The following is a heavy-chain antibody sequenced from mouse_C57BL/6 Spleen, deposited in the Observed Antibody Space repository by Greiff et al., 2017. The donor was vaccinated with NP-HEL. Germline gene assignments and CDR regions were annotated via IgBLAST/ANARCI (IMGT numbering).Heavy chain of an antibody. CDR3: ENYYGSRRDFAY. D-gene: IGHD1-1*01. V-gene: IGHV1-64*01. CDR1: GYTFTSYW. CDR2: IHPNSGST. J-gene: IGHJ3*01. Sequence: QVQLQQPGAELVKPGASVKLSCKASGYTFTSYWMHWVKQRPGQGLEWIGMIHPNSGSTNYNEKFKSKATLTVDTSSSTAYMQLSSLTSEDSAVYYYENYYGSRRDFAYWGQGTLVTVSA.